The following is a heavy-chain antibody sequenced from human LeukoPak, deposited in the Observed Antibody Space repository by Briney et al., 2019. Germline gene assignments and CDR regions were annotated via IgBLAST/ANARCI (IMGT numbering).Heavy chain of an antibody. D-gene: IGHD2-21*01. CDR1: GGSISSSSYY. Sequence: SETLSLTCTVSGGSISSSSYYWGWIRQPPGKGLEWIGCIYYSGSTYYNPSLKSRVTISVDTSKNQFSLKLSSVTAADTAVYYCARHGGDDSMDYWGQGTLVTVSS. CDR3: ARHGGDDSMDY. V-gene: IGHV4-39*01. J-gene: IGHJ4*02. CDR2: IYYSGST.